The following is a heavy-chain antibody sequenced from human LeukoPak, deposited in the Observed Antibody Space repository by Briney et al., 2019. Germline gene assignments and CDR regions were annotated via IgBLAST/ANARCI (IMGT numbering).Heavy chain of an antibody. D-gene: IGHD6-13*01. J-gene: IGHJ1*01. Sequence: PGGSLRLSCAASGFTFDDYAMHWVRQAPGKGLEWVSGISWNSGNIGYADSVKGRFTISRDNAKNSLYLQMNSLRAEDTALYYCAKDVSSWYEYFQHWGQGTLVTVSS. CDR2: ISWNSGNI. CDR1: GFTFDDYA. V-gene: IGHV3-9*01. CDR3: AKDVSSWYEYFQH.